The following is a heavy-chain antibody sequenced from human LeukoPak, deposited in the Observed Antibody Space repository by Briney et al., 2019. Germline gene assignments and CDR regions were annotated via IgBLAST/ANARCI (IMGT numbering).Heavy chain of an antibody. CDR1: GFTFSNSG. Sequence: PGGSLRLSCAASGFTFSNSGMSWVRQDPGKGMEWVSAISTDAGETHYADSVKGRFTISRDNSKNTVSLQMTSLRAEDTALYYCAKGSGNGYGSGPFDYWGQGTLVTVSS. D-gene: IGHD3-10*01. CDR2: ISTDAGET. CDR3: AKGSGNGYGSGPFDY. V-gene: IGHV3-23*01. J-gene: IGHJ4*02.